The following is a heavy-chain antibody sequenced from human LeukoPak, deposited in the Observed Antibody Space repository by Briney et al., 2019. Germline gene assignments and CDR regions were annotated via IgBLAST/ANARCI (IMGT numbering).Heavy chain of an antibody. CDR2: LYYGGSP. J-gene: IGHJ5*02. V-gene: IGHV4-39*07. Sequence: SESLSLTCTVSGASISNSDFYWGWIRQPPGKGLEWIGTLYYGGSPLYNASLTSRVSMSVETSKNQFSLRLSSVTAADTAVYYCARVNDCSGSSCFSRWFDPWGQGTLITVSS. D-gene: IGHD2-15*01. CDR3: ARVNDCSGSSCFSRWFDP. CDR1: GASISNSDFY.